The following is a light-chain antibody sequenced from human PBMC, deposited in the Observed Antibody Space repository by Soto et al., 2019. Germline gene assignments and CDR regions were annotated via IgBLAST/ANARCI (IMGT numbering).Light chain of an antibody. V-gene: IGKV1-5*01. CDR3: QQYNSYRWT. Sequence: DIQMTQSPSTLSASVGDRVTITCRASQSISSWLAWYQQKPGKAPKLLLYDASSLESVVPSRFSGRGSGTEFPLTISRLHPDDFATYYYQQYNSYRWTFGQGTKVEIK. J-gene: IGKJ1*01. CDR1: QSISSW. CDR2: DAS.